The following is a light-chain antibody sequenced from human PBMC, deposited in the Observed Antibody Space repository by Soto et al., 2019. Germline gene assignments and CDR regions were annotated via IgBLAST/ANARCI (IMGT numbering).Light chain of an antibody. CDR1: ASDVGGYNY. Sequence: QSALTQPRSVSGSPEQSVTISCTGTASDVGGYNYVSWYQQHPGKAPKLMIYDVSKRPSGVPDRFSGSKSGNTASLTISGLQAEDEADYYCCSHAGSYTWVFGGGTKVTVL. CDR2: DVS. V-gene: IGLV2-11*01. CDR3: CSHAGSYTWV. J-gene: IGLJ3*02.